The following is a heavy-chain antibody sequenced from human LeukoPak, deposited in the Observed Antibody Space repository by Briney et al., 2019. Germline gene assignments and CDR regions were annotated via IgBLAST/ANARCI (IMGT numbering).Heavy chain of an antibody. CDR3: AKDGEDIVVVPAAKGDYYYGMDV. D-gene: IGHD2-2*01. CDR2: ISFDGSNK. J-gene: IGHJ6*04. V-gene: IGHV3-30*18. Sequence: RGCLRLSCAASGFTFSSYGMQWVRPAPGKGLGRVAVISFDGSNKYYADSVKGRFTISRDNSKNTLYLQMNSLRAEDTAVYYCAKDGEDIVVVPAAKGDYYYGMDVWGKGTTVTVSS. CDR1: GFTFSSYG.